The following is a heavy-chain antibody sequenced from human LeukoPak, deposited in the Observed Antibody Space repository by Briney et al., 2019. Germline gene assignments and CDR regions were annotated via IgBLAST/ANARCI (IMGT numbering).Heavy chain of an antibody. J-gene: IGHJ4*02. CDR3: AKQQARPYSSGWEPLEY. CDR2: IFTGGSA. Sequence: RGSPRLSCAVSGFTASSTNTSSGSHTPGERVWRVSVIFTGGSADYAESVKGRFTISRDNSRNTLHLQMNSLRAEDTAVYYCAKQQARPYSSGWEPLEYWGQGTRVTVSS. V-gene: IGHV3-66*04. CDR1: GFTASSTN. D-gene: IGHD6-19*01.